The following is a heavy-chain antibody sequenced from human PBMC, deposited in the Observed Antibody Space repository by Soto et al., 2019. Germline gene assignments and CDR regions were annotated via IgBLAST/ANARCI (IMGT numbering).Heavy chain of an antibody. D-gene: IGHD3-22*01. CDR3: ARAANMIVVVTHFDY. V-gene: IGHV3-21*01. CDR2: ISSSSSYI. Sequence: VGSLRLSCAASGFTFSSYSMNWVRQAPGKGLEWVSSISSSSSYIYYADSVKGRFTISRDNAKNSLYLQMNSLRAEDMAVYYCARAANMIVVVTHFDYWGQGTLVTVSS. J-gene: IGHJ4*02. CDR1: GFTFSSYS.